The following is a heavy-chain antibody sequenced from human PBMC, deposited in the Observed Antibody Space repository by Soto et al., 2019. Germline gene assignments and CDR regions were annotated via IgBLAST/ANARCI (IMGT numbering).Heavy chain of an antibody. CDR1: GDSVSRGDYY. V-gene: IGHV4-61*08. Sequence: LSLTCTVSGDSVSRGDYYWTWIRQPPGKGLEWVGHIYFSGRTNYIPSLESRVTISLDTSKNQFSLKLTSVTAADTAVYYCARVPIDTYMIYWSDPWGQGTLVTVSS. D-gene: IGHD3-16*01. CDR2: IYFSGRT. J-gene: IGHJ5*02. CDR3: ARVPIDTYMIYWSDP.